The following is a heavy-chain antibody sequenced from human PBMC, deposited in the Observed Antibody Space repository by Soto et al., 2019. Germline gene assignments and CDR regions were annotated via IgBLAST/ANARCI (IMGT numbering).Heavy chain of an antibody. V-gene: IGHV1-8*01. CDR3: ARSTVTTIGSYYYYGMDV. Sequence: ASVKVSCKASGYTFTSYDINWVRQATGQGLEWMGWMNPNSGNTGYAQKFQGRVTMTRNTSISTAYMEPSSLRSEDTAVYYCARSTVTTIGSYYYYGMDVWGQGTTVTVSS. CDR2: MNPNSGNT. D-gene: IGHD4-17*01. J-gene: IGHJ6*02. CDR1: GYTFTSYD.